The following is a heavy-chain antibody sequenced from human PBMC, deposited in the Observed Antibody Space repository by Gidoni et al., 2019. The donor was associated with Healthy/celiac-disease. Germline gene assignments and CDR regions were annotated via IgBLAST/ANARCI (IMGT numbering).Heavy chain of an antibody. J-gene: IGHJ4*02. Sequence: APGKGLEWVSGISWNSGSIGYADSVKGRFTISRDNAKNSLYLQMNSLRAEDTALYYCAKAYYYDSSGYYYFDYWGQGTLVTVSS. D-gene: IGHD3-22*01. V-gene: IGHV3-9*01. CDR2: ISWNSGSI. CDR3: AKAYYYDSSGYYYFDY.